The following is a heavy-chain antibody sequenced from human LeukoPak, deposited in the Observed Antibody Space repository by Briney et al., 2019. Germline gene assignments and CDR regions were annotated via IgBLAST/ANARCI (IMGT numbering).Heavy chain of an antibody. CDR3: ARGHNFGRLHPFDY. D-gene: IGHD3-9*01. CDR1: GFTVSSNY. CDR2: IYSGGST. Sequence: GGSLRLSCAASGFTVSSNYMSWVRQAPGKGLEWVSVIYSGGSTYYADSVKGRFTISRDNPKNTLYLQMNSLRAEDTAVYHCARGHNFGRLHPFDYWGQGTLVTVSS. V-gene: IGHV3-66*01. J-gene: IGHJ4*02.